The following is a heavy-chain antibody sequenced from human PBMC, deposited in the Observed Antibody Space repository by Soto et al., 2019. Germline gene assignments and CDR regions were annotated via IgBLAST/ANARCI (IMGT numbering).Heavy chain of an antibody. CDR1: GGSISSSSYC. V-gene: IGHV4-39*01. CDR3: ARQEGYNWFDP. CDR2: IYYSGST. Sequence: SETLSLTCTVSGGSISSSSYCWGWIRQPPGKGLEWIGSIYYSGSTYYNPSLKSRVTISVDTSKNQFSLKLSSVTAADTAVYYCARQEGYNWFDPWGQGTLVTVSS. J-gene: IGHJ5*02.